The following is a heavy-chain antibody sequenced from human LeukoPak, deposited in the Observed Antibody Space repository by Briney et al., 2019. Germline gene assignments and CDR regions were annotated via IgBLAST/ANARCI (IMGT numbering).Heavy chain of an antibody. CDR2: ISGSGGST. CDR1: GFTFSSYA. CDR3: AKGYCSSTSLGP. J-gene: IGHJ5*02. V-gene: IGHV3-23*01. Sequence: GGSLRLSCAASGFTFSSYAMSWVRQAPGKGLEWASAISGSGGSTYYADSVKGRFTISRDNSKNTLYLQINSLRAEGTAVYYCAKGYCSSTSLGPWGQGTLVTVSS. D-gene: IGHD2-2*01.